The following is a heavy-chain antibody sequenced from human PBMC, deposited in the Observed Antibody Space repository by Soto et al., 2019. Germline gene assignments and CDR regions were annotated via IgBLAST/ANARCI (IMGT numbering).Heavy chain of an antibody. V-gene: IGHV1-18*04. J-gene: IGHJ4*02. D-gene: IGHD3-22*01. CDR1: GYTFTSYG. CDR2: ISAYNGNT. CDR3: ARNPQYYASSGYSLHY. Sequence: VASVKVSCKASGYTFTSYGISWVRQAPGQGLEWMGWISAYNGNTNYAQRLQGRVTMTTDTSTSTAYMELRSLRSDDTAVYYCARNPQYYASSGYSLHYWGQGTLVTVSS.